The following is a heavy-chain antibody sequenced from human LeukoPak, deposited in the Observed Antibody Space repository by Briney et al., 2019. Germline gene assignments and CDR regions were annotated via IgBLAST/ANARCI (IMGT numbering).Heavy chain of an antibody. D-gene: IGHD6-6*01. CDR2: IRYDGSNK. CDR3: AKESLLEYSSSLPLFDP. J-gene: IGHJ5*02. V-gene: IGHV3-30*02. Sequence: GGSLRLSCAASGFTFSSYGMHWVRQAPGKGLEWVAFIRYDGSNKYYADSVKGRFTISRDNSKNTLYLQMNSLRAEDTAVYYCAKESLLEYSSSLPLFDPWGQGTLVTASS. CDR1: GFTFSSYG.